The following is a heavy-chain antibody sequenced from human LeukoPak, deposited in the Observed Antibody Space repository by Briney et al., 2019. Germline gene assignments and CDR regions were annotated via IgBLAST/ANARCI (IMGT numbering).Heavy chain of an antibody. CDR2: ISWNSGSI. J-gene: IGHJ4*02. CDR1: GFTFDDYA. V-gene: IGHV3-9*01. Sequence: PGGSLRLSCAASGFTFDDYAMHWVRQAPGKGLEWVSGISWNSGSIGYADSVKGRFTISRDNAKNSLYLQMNSLRAEDTAVYYCARGNQWYSASDYFDYWGQGTLVTVSS. D-gene: IGHD2-15*01. CDR3: ARGNQWYSASDYFDY.